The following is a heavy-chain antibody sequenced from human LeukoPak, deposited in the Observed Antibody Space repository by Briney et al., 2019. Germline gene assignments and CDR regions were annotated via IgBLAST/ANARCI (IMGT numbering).Heavy chain of an antibody. V-gene: IGHV3-48*01. D-gene: IGHD2-2*03. CDR3: ARDGFYYYYMDV. CDR1: GFTFSSYS. CDR2: ISSSSSTI. J-gene: IGHJ6*03. Sequence: GGSLRLSCAASGFTFSSYSMNWVRQAPGKGLEWVSYISSSSSTIYYADSVKGRFTISRDDAKNSLYLQMNSLRAEDTAVYYCARDGFYYYYMDVWGKGTTVTVSS.